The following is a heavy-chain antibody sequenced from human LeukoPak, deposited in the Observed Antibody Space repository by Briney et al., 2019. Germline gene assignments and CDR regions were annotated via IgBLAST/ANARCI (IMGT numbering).Heavy chain of an antibody. CDR1: GYTFDSYD. Sequence: GASVKVSCKASGYTFDSYDINWVRQATGQGLEWMGWMNPNSGNTDYAQKFQGRVSMTRNTSTNTAYMELRSLRSEDTAVYYCARLYFNFWSGYYVEIFDYWGQGTLVTVSS. D-gene: IGHD3-3*01. CDR3: ARLYFNFWSGYYVEIFDY. J-gene: IGHJ4*02. V-gene: IGHV1-8*01. CDR2: MNPNSGNT.